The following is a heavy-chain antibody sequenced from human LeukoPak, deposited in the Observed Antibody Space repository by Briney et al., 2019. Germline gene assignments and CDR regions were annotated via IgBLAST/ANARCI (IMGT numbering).Heavy chain of an antibody. V-gene: IGHV1-46*01. CDR2: INPSGGST. CDR1: GYTFSTYH. D-gene: IGHD1-26*01. Sequence: ASAKVSCKASGYTFSTYHIHWVRQAPGQGLVWMGVINPSGGSTSHAQKFRGRVTMTRDTSTSTVYMELSSLRSEDTAVYYCARDGEVGATQLILYHVDYWGQGTLVIVSS. CDR3: ARDGEVGATQLILYHVDY. J-gene: IGHJ4*02.